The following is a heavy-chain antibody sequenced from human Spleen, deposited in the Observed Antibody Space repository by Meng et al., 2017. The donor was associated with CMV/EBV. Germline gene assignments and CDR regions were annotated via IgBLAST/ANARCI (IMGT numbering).Heavy chain of an antibody. J-gene: IGHJ6*02. Sequence: GGSLRLSWVASGFPLSPFNMNWVRQAPGKGLEWVSSISSSSSYIHYADSVKGRFTIPRDNAKNSLYVQMNSLRAEDTAVYYCAGGSITIFGVTYGMDVWGQGTTVTVSS. CDR2: ISSSSSYI. D-gene: IGHD3-3*01. CDR3: AGGSITIFGVTYGMDV. CDR1: GFPLSPFN. V-gene: IGHV3-21*01.